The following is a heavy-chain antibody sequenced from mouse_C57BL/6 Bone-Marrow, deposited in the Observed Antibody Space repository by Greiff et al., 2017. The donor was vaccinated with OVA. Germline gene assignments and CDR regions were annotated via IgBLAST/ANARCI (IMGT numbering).Heavy chain of an antibody. D-gene: IGHD2-5*01. CDR1: GFTFSDYY. Sequence: DVKLVESGGGLVQPGGSLKLSCAASGFTFSDYYMYWVRQTPEKRLEWVAYISNGGGSTYYPDTVKGRFTISRDNAKNTLYLQMSRLKSEDTAMYYCARRPSYYSKGYYAMDYWGQGTSVTVSS. V-gene: IGHV5-12*01. CDR2: ISNGGGST. CDR3: ARRPSYYSKGYYAMDY. J-gene: IGHJ4*01.